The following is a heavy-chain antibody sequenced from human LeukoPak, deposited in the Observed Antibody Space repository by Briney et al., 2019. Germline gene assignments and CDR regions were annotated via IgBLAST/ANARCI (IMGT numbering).Heavy chain of an antibody. CDR3: ARDGGYKAFDY. J-gene: IGHJ4*02. V-gene: IGHV3-20*04. D-gene: IGHD3-10*01. CDR1: GFTFDDYG. Sequence: PGGSLRLSCAASGFTFDDYGMSWVRQAQGKGVDWFSRINCNGRSTGYADSVKVRFTISRDNAKNSLYLQMNSLRAEDTALYYCARDGGYKAFDYWGQGTLVTVSS. CDR2: INCNGRST.